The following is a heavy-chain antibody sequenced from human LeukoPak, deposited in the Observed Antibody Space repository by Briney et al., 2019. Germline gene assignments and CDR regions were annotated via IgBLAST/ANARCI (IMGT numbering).Heavy chain of an antibody. CDR3: AKGAYYDISTGASDY. CDR2: ISGSGVTT. V-gene: IGHV3-23*01. J-gene: IGHJ4*02. Sequence: PGGSLRLSCAASGFTFSSYAMSWVRQAPGKGLEWVSAISGSGVTTYYADSVKGRFTISRDNAKNTLYLQMSSLRAEDTAVYYCAKGAYYDISTGASDYWGQGTLVTVSS. CDR1: GFTFSSYA. D-gene: IGHD3-9*01.